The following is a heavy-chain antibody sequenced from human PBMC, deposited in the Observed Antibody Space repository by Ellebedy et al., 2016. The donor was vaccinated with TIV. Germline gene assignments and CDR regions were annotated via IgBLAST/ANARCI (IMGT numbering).Heavy chain of an antibody. Sequence: SETLSLTCTVSGGSVSSGSYYWSWIRQPPGKGLEWIGYIYYSGSTNYNPSLKSRVTISVDTSKNQFSLKLSSVTAADTAVYYCAKNSVTLEPRGSDYWGQGILVTVSS. CDR2: IYYSGST. V-gene: IGHV4-61*01. D-gene: IGHD4/OR15-4a*01. J-gene: IGHJ4*02. CDR1: GGSVSSGSYY. CDR3: AKNSVTLEPRGSDY.